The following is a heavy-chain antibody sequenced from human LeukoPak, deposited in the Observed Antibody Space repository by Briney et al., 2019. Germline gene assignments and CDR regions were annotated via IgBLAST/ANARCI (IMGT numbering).Heavy chain of an antibody. D-gene: IGHD4-11*01. J-gene: IGHJ4*02. CDR2: INHSGST. Sequence: KTSETLSLTCAAYGGSFSGYSWNWIRQPPGKGLEWIGEINHSGSTTYNPSLKSRLTISVDTSKNQLSLKLSSVTAADTAVYYCAREGDYTLFDSWGQGALVTVSS. V-gene: IGHV4-34*01. CDR1: GGSFSGYS. CDR3: AREGDYTLFDS.